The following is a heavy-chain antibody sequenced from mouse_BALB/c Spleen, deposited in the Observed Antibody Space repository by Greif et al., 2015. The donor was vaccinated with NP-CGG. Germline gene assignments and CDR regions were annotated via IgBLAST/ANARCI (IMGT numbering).Heavy chain of an antibody. CDR2: INPSSGYT. D-gene: IGHD2-1*01. CDR1: GYTFTSYT. CDR3: AREGRNPYAMDY. J-gene: IGHJ4*01. Sequence: VQLQQSGAELARPGASVKMSCKASGYTFTSYTMHWVKQRPGQGLEWIGYINPSSGYTNYNQKFKDKASLTADKSSSTAYMQLSSLTSEDSADYYCAREGRNPYAMDYWGQGTSVTVSS. V-gene: IGHV1-4*01.